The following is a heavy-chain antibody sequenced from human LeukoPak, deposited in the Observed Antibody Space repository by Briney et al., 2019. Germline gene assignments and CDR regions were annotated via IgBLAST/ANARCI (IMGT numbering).Heavy chain of an antibody. CDR1: GGSISSYY. CDR2: IYYSGST. J-gene: IGHJ4*02. V-gene: IGHV4-59*01. CDR3: ARTPYCTNGVCYKTGYFDY. Sequence: SETLSLTCTVSGGSISSYYWSWIRQPPGKGLEWIGYIYYSGSTNYNPSLKSRVTISVDTSKNQFSLKLSSVTAADTAVYYCARTPYCTNGVCYKTGYFDYWGQGTLVTVSS. D-gene: IGHD2-8*01.